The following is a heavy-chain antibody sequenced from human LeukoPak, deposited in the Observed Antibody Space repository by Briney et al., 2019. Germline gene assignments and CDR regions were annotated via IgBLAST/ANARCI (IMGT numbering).Heavy chain of an antibody. Sequence: GGSLRLSCAASGFTFSSYAMHWVRQAAGKGLEWVAVISYDGSNKYYADSVKGRFTISRDNSKNALYLQMNSLRAEDTAVYYCARCNTIFGVVIIPFLGYWGQGTLVTVSS. V-gene: IGHV3-30-3*01. D-gene: IGHD3-3*01. CDR1: GFTFSSYA. J-gene: IGHJ4*02. CDR2: ISYDGSNK. CDR3: ARCNTIFGVVIIPFLGY.